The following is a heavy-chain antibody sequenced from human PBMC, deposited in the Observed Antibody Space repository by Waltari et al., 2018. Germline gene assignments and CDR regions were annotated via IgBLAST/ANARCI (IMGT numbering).Heavy chain of an antibody. CDR2: IIPILGIA. J-gene: IGHJ2*01. V-gene: IGHV1-69*04. CDR1: GYTLTELS. D-gene: IGHD3-22*01. Sequence: QVQLVQSGAEVKKPGASVKVSCKVSGYTLTELSMHWVRQAPGQGLEWMGRIIPILGIANYAQKFQGRVTITADKSTSTAYMELSSLRSEDTAVYYCARAPDSSGYYFNWYFDLWGRGTLVTVSS. CDR3: ARAPDSSGYYFNWYFDL.